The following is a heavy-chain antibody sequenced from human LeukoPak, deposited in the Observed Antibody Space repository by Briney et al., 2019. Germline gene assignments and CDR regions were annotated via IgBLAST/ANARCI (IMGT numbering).Heavy chain of an antibody. CDR3: AKSSEYNNYGIDY. Sequence: GGSLRLSCAASGFTFNNYAMNWVRQAPGKGLEWVSGISGSGANTYYADSVKGRFTISRDNSKSTLYLQMSSLRAEDTALYYCAKSSEYNNYGIDYWGQGTLVTVSS. CDR2: ISGSGANT. J-gene: IGHJ4*02. D-gene: IGHD4-11*01. V-gene: IGHV3-23*01. CDR1: GFTFNNYA.